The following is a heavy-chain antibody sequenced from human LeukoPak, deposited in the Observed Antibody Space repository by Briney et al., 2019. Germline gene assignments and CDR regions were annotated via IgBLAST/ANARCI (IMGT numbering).Heavy chain of an antibody. Sequence: SDTLSLICTVSDDSINIYYWSCMRQPPGKALEWIGYIDHTGSTYYNPSLKSRVTISVDTSKNQFSLKLSSVTAADTAVYYCARVGTVSGTYYYYYYYMDVWGKGTTVTVSS. CDR3: ARVGTVSGTYYYYYYYMDV. CDR2: IDHTGST. J-gene: IGHJ6*03. CDR1: DDSINIYY. V-gene: IGHV4-59*08. D-gene: IGHD4-17*01.